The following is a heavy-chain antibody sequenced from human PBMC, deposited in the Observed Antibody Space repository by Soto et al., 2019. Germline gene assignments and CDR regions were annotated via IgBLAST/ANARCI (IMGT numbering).Heavy chain of an antibody. Sequence: ESGGGLVKPGGSLRLSCEASGFTFSVSAMNWVRQAPGKGLEWVSSINGGSTSGHYADSVKGRFTISRDNANNSLSLQLNNLRVEDTAVYYCARGGGSLNYWGQGTLVSVSS. CDR1: GFTFSVSA. CDR3: ARGGGSLNY. D-gene: IGHD2-15*01. J-gene: IGHJ4*02. V-gene: IGHV3-21*01. CDR2: INGGSTSG.